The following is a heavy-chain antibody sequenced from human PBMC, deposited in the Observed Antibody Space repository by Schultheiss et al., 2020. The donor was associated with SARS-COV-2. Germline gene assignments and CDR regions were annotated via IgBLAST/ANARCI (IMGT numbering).Heavy chain of an antibody. CDR1: GGSFSGYY. V-gene: IGHV4-34*01. CDR3: ARGFRGCSSTSCYPNFDY. Sequence: SETLSLTCAVYGGSFSGYYWSWIRQPPGKGLDWIGEINHSGSTNYNPSLKSRVTISVDTSKNQFSLKLRSVTAADTAVYFCARGFRGCSSTSCYPNFDYWGQGTLVTVSS. CDR2: INHSGST. D-gene: IGHD2-2*01. J-gene: IGHJ4*02.